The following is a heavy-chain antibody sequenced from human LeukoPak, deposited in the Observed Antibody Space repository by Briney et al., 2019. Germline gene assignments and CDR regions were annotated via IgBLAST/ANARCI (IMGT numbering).Heavy chain of an antibody. Sequence: ASVKVSCKASGGTFSSYATSWVRQATGQGLEWVGWMNPNSGNTGCAQKFQGRVTMTRNTSISTAYMELSSLRSEDTAVYFCARGSYYYDSSGSAFDYWGQGTLVTVSS. CDR1: GGTFSSYA. CDR3: ARGSYYYDSSGSAFDY. J-gene: IGHJ4*02. D-gene: IGHD3-22*01. V-gene: IGHV1-8*02. CDR2: MNPNSGNT.